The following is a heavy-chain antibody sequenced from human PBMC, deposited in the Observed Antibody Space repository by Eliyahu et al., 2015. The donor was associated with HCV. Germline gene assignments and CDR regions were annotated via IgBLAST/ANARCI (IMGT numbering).Heavy chain of an antibody. Sequence: QVQLVQSGAEVKKPGASVKVSCKASGYTFIGXXXNWVRPAPXQGLXWMGRMNPNSGNTGYAXKFHGRVTMTRDTSXNXAFMELYGLRSDDTAVYYCTRGGDRGRFDPWGQGTLVAVSS. CDR2: MNPNSGNT. CDR3: TRGGDRGRFDP. D-gene: IGHD2-21*01. V-gene: IGHV1-8*01. J-gene: IGHJ5*02. CDR1: GYTFIGXX.